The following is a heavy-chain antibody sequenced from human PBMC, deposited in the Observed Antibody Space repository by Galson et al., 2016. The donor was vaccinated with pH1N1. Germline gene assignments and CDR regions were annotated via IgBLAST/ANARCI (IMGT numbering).Heavy chain of an antibody. CDR1: EYRFSTYY. Sequence: QSGAEVKKPGESLKISCQGSEYRFSTYYIAWVRQMPGKGLEWMGVIYPGDSDTRYSPSFQGQVTMSVDKSISTAYLQWSSLRASDTAIYYCARRPHYLDIDGSNLFRYLDLWGRGTQVTVSS. D-gene: IGHD4/OR15-4a*01. CDR3: ARRPHYLDIDGSNLFRYLDL. V-gene: IGHV5-51*03. J-gene: IGHJ2*01. CDR2: IYPGDSDT.